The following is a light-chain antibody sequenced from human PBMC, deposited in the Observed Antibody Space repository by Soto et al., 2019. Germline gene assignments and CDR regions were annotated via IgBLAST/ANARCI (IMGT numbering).Light chain of an antibody. Sequence: DVQMTQSPSSLSASVGDRVTITCRASQGIRSDLCWYQQKPGKAPKRLIYSASSLQSGVPSRFSGSGSGTEFALTISSLKAEDCATYYCLQHNSYPPTVGPGNKVEIK. CDR1: QGIRSD. CDR2: SAS. CDR3: LQHNSYPPT. V-gene: IGKV1-17*01. J-gene: IGKJ1*01.